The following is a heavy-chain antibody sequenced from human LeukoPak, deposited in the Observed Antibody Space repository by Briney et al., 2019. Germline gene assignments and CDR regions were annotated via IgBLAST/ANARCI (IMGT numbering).Heavy chain of an antibody. V-gene: IGHV4-39*07. CDR1: GDSINSINYY. CDR3: ARDQRGLYDF. CDR2: TSSGGHT. J-gene: IGHJ4*02. Sequence: PSETLSLTCTVSGDSINSINYYWGWIRQPPGEGLEWIASTSSGGHTFYNPSLKSRVTISIDTSKNQFSLKLASVTAADTAIYYCARDQRGLYDFWGQGSLVTVSS.